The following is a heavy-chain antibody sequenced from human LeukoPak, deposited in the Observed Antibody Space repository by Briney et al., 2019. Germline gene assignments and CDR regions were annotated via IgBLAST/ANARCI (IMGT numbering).Heavy chain of an antibody. V-gene: IGHV3-30*03. CDR2: VTYDGTNK. Sequence: QPGGSLRLSCAASGFTFSSYGMHWVRQAPGKGLEWVAVVTYDGTNKYYADSVKGRFTISRDNSKNTLYLQMNSLRVEDTAVYYCARSPYLSGWYSGVDYWGQGTLVTVSS. CDR1: GFTFSSYG. CDR3: ARSPYLSGWYSGVDY. J-gene: IGHJ4*02. D-gene: IGHD6-19*01.